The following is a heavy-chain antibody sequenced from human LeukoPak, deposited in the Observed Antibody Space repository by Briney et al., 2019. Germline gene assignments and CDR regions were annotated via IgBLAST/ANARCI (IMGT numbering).Heavy chain of an antibody. CDR2: ISTSGST. CDR3: ARSAAGTADFDY. J-gene: IGHJ4*02. CDR1: GGSISSGTYY. D-gene: IGHD1-1*01. V-gene: IGHV4-61*02. Sequence: KSSETLSLTCTVSGGSISSGTYYWSWIRQPAGKGLEWIGRISTSGSTNYNPSLQSRVTISVDTSKNQFSLKLSSVTAADTAVYYCARSAAGTADFDYWGQGTLVTVSS.